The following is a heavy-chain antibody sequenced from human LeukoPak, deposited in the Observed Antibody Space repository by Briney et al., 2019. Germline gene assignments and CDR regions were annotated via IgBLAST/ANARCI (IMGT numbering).Heavy chain of an antibody. Sequence: SETLSLSCTVPGGSISSYYWSWIRQPPGKGLEWIGYIYYSGSTNYNPSLKSRVTISVDTSKNQFSLKLSSVTAADTAVYYCARLGPIAAAGTTWGQGTLVTVSS. CDR1: GGSISSYY. J-gene: IGHJ5*02. V-gene: IGHV4-59*08. CDR2: IYYSGST. D-gene: IGHD6-13*01. CDR3: ARLGPIAAAGTT.